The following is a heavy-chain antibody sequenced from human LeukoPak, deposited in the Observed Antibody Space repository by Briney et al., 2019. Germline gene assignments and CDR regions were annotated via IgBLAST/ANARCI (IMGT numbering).Heavy chain of an antibody. V-gene: IGHV3-30*18. CDR2: ISYDGSNK. J-gene: IGHJ4*02. CDR3: AKDLWSGKGY. CDR1: GFTFSSYG. Sequence: GGSLRPSCAASGFTFSSYGMHWVRQAPGKGLEWVAVISYDGSNKYYADSVKGRFTISRDNSKNTLYLQMNSLRAEDTAVYYCAKDLWSGKGYWGQGTLVTVSS. D-gene: IGHD2-21*01.